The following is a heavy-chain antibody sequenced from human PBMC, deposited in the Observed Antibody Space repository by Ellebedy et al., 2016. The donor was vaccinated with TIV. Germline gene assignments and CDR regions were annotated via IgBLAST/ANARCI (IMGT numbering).Heavy chain of an antibody. CDR2: IYPGDSDT. CDR1: GYSFTSYW. Sequence: GESLKISCKGSGYSFTSYWIGWVRQMPGKGLEWVGIIYPGDSDTRYIPSFQGQVTISADKSISTAYLQWSGLKASDSAMYFCASQKAGGNYYFDSWGQGTLVTVSS. V-gene: IGHV5-51*01. CDR3: ASQKAGGNYYFDS. D-gene: IGHD1-7*01. J-gene: IGHJ4*02.